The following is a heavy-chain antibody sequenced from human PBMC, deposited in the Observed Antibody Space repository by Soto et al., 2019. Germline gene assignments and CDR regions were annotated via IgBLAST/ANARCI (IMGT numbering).Heavy chain of an antibody. J-gene: IGHJ4*02. Sequence: QVQLQQWGAGLLKPSETLSLTCAVYGGSFSGYYWSWIRQPPGKGLEWIGEINHSGSTNYNPSLKSRVTISVDTSKNQFSLKLSSVTAADTAVYYCARGPGVVVVVAAKGKYFDYWGQGTLVTVSS. D-gene: IGHD2-15*01. CDR3: ARGPGVVVVVAAKGKYFDY. V-gene: IGHV4-34*01. CDR1: GGSFSGYY. CDR2: INHSGST.